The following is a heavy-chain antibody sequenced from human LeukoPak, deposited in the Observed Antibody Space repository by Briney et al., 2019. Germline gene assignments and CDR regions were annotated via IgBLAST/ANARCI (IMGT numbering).Heavy chain of an antibody. CDR1: GFTFTSYA. CDR2: LTGDGNT. CDR3: AKVKWKLIGYFDY. J-gene: IGHJ4*02. Sequence: GGSLRLSCAASGFTFTSYAMSWVRQAPGKGLEWVSVLTGDGNTYHADSVKGRFTNSRDDSKNTLFLQMNSLRAEDTAVYFCAKVKWKLIGYFDYWGQGTLVTVSS. D-gene: IGHD1-20*01. V-gene: IGHV3-23*01.